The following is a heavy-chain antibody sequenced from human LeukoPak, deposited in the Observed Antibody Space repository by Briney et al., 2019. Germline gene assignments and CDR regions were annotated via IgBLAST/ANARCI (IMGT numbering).Heavy chain of an antibody. CDR2: ISSSGSTI. V-gene: IGHV3-48*03. J-gene: IGHJ6*04. D-gene: IGHD3-10*02. CDR1: GLTFVSSE. Sequence: PGGCLRLSCATAGLTFVSSEINWVRPAPREGVGWVSYISSSGSTIYYADSVKGRFTISSDNAKNSLYLQMDSLRAEDTAVYYCAELGITMIGGVWGKGTTVTISS. CDR3: AELGITMIGGV.